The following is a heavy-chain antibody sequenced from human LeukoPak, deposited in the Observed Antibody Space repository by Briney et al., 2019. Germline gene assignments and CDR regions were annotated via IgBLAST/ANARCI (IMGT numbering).Heavy chain of an antibody. CDR1: GFTFSDYY. Sequence: TGGSLRLSCAASGFTFSDYYMSWIRQAPGKGLEWVSYISSSSSYTNYADSVKGRFTISRDNAKNSLYPQMNSLRAEDTAVYYCARTSKVTSVMDIWGQETMVTVSS. D-gene: IGHD3-16*01. V-gene: IGHV3-11*03. J-gene: IGHJ3*02. CDR2: ISSSSSYT. CDR3: ARTSKVTSVMDI.